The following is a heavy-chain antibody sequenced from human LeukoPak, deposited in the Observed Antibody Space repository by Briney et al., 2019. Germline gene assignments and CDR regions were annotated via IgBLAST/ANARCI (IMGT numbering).Heavy chain of an antibody. Sequence: GGSLRLSCTASGFTFGDYAMSWVRQAPGKGLEWVGFIRSKAYGGTTEYAASVKGRFTISRDDSKSIAYLQINSLKTEDTAVYYCTRYYYDSSVIDYWGQGTLVTVSS. V-gene: IGHV3-49*04. J-gene: IGHJ4*02. CDR1: GFTFGDYA. CDR2: IRSKAYGGTT. D-gene: IGHD3-22*01. CDR3: TRYYYDSSVIDY.